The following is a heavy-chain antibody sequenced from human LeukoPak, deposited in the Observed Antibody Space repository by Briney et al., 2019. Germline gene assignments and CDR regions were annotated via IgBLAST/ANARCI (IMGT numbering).Heavy chain of an antibody. V-gene: IGHV7-4-1*02. Sequence: GASVKVSCKGSAYTFTSYAMNWVRQAPGQGLEWMGWVNTNTGNPTYAQGFTGRFVFSLDTSVSTAYLQISSLKAEDTAVYYCARATFGRGAPFDPWGQGTLVTVSS. J-gene: IGHJ5*02. D-gene: IGHD3-10*01. CDR1: AYTFTSYA. CDR2: VNTNTGNP. CDR3: ARATFGRGAPFDP.